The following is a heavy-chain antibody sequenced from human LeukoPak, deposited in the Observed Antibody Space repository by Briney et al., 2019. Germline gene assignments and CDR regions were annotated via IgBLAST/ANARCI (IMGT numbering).Heavy chain of an antibody. J-gene: IGHJ6*02. Sequence: SVKVSCKASGGTFSSYVISWVRQAPGQGREWMGGIIPIFGTANYAQKFQGRATMTTDTSTSTAYMELRSLSSDDTAVYYCGRGPKAVGPHHDLDVWGRGTTVTVSS. V-gene: IGHV1-69*05. D-gene: IGHD3-3*01. CDR1: GGTFSSYV. CDR2: IIPIFGTA. CDR3: GRGPKAVGPHHDLDV.